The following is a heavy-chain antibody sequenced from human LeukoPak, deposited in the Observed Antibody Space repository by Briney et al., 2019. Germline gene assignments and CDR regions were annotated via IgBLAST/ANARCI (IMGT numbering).Heavy chain of an antibody. Sequence: PGGSLRLSCTASGFTFGDYAMSWVRQAPGKGLEWVSAISGSGGSTYYADSVKGRFTISRDNSKNTLYLQMNSLRAEDTAVYYCAKGWNYYMDVWGKGTTVTISS. CDR3: AKGWNYYMDV. D-gene: IGHD3-3*01. V-gene: IGHV3-23*01. CDR2: ISGSGGST. CDR1: GFTFGDYA. J-gene: IGHJ6*03.